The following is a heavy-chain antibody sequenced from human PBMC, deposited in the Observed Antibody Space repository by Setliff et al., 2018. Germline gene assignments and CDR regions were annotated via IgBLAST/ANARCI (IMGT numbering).Heavy chain of an antibody. V-gene: IGHV4-38-2*02. Sequence: SETLSLTCTVSGYSISSGYYWGWIRQPTGKGLEWLGSFFHTGNTYYNPSLEGRVTISVDTSRNQFSLTLTSVTAADTAVYYCARDYQGGWFDPWGPGTLVTVSS. CDR3: ARDYQGGWFDP. CDR1: GYSISSGYY. J-gene: IGHJ5*02. D-gene: IGHD3-16*01. CDR2: FFHTGNT.